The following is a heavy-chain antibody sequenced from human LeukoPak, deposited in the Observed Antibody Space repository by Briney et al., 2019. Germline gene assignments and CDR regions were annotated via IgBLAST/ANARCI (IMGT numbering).Heavy chain of an antibody. J-gene: IGHJ5*02. CDR1: GGTFSSYA. Sequence: SVKVSCKASGGTFSSYAISWVRQAPGQGLEWMGGIIPIFGTANYAQKFQGRVTITADKSTSTAYMELSSLRSEDTAVYYCARVLWSSGWQMYNWFDPWGQGTLVTVSS. D-gene: IGHD6-19*01. V-gene: IGHV1-69*06. CDR3: ARVLWSSGWQMYNWFDP. CDR2: IIPIFGTA.